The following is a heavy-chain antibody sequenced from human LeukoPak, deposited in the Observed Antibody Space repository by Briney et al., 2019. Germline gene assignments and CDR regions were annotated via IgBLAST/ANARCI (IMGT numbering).Heavy chain of an antibody. V-gene: IGHV3-15*01. CDR2: IKSKTDGGTT. Sequence: GGSLGLSCAASGFTFSNAWMSWVRQAPGKGLEWVGRIKSKTDGGTTDYAAPVKGRFTISRDDSKNTLYLQMNSLKTEDTAVYYCTSTIDFGESYFDYWGQGTLVTVSS. D-gene: IGHD3-10*01. CDR1: GFTFSNAW. J-gene: IGHJ4*02. CDR3: TSTIDFGESYFDY.